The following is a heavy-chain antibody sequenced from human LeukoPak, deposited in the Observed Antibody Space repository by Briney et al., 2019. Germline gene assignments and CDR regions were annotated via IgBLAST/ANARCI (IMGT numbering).Heavy chain of an antibody. D-gene: IGHD3-9*01. CDR2: ISSSSSYI. CDR1: GFTFSSYS. CDR3: ARGPDDILTGYYGAFDI. Sequence: GGSLRLSCAASGFTFSSYSMNWARQAPGKGLEWVSSISSSSSYIYYADSVKGRFTISRDNAKNSLYLQMNSLRAEDTAVYYCARGPDDILTGYYGAFDIRGQGTMVTVSS. J-gene: IGHJ3*02. V-gene: IGHV3-21*01.